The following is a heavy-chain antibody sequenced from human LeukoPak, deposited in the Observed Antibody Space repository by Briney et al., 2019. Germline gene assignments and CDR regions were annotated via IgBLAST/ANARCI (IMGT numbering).Heavy chain of an antibody. CDR1: GYTFSSYW. Sequence: GESLRISCKGSGYTFSSYWIGWVRQMPGKGLEWMGIIYPGDSDTRYSPSLQGQVTISVDTSIGTAYLQWSSLKASDAAIYYCARQNDFRLDYWGQGTLVTVSS. V-gene: IGHV5-51*01. J-gene: IGHJ4*02. D-gene: IGHD3-3*01. CDR3: ARQNDFRLDY. CDR2: IYPGDSDT.